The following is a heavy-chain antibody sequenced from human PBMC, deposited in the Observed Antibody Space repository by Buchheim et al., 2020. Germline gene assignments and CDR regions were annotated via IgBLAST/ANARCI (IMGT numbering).Heavy chain of an antibody. Sequence: EVQLVESGGGLVQPGGSLRLSCAASGFTFINYGMNWVRQAPGKKLEWISYASSTTAITIYYAESVKGRFTISRDNAKNSLYLEMNSLRDEDTAVYYCARNVGRYLDYWGQGAL. D-gene: IGHD2-2*01. CDR2: SSTTAITI. CDR1: GFTFINYG. V-gene: IGHV3-48*02. J-gene: IGHJ4*02. CDR3: ARNVGRYLDY.